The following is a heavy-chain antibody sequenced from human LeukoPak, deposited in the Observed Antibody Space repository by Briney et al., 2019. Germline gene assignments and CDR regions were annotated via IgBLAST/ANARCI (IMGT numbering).Heavy chain of an antibody. V-gene: IGHV3-23*01. CDR2: ISGSGGST. CDR1: GFTFSSYA. Sequence: GASLRLSCAASGFTFSSYAMSWVRLAPGKGLEWVSIISGSGGSTYSADSVKGRFTISRDNSKNTLYLQMNSLRAEDTAVCYCAKATPAAPSASRYYDYWGQGSLVTVSS. D-gene: IGHD4-11*01. CDR3: AKATPAAPSASRYYDY. J-gene: IGHJ4*02.